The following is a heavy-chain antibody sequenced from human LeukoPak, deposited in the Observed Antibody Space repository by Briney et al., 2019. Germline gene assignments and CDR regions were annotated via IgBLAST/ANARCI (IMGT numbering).Heavy chain of an antibody. J-gene: IGHJ4*02. D-gene: IGHD6-13*01. CDR3: AKDHLSSWYPFAFYY. Sequence: PGGSLRLSCAASGFTFSSYAMSWVRQAPGKGLEWVSAISGSGGSTYYADSVKGRFTISRDNSKNTLYLQMNSLRAEDTAVYYCAKDHLSSWYPFAFYYWGQGTLVTVSS. CDR1: GFTFSSYA. V-gene: IGHV3-23*01. CDR2: ISGSGGST.